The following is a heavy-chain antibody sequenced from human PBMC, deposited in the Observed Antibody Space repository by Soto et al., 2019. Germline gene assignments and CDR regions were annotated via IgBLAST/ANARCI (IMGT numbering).Heavy chain of an antibody. CDR2: ISYDGGKE. V-gene: IGHV3-33*05. D-gene: IGHD6-13*01. CDR1: GFPFNTYG. Sequence: PGGALRLSCAAAGFPFNTYGMHWVRQPPGKGLEWVAVISYDGGKEYYADSVKGRFTISRDNSKNTLYLQMNSLRAEDTALYYCVTSGEFSTTWYDDKWGQGALVTVSS. J-gene: IGHJ4*02. CDR3: VTSGEFSTTWYDDK.